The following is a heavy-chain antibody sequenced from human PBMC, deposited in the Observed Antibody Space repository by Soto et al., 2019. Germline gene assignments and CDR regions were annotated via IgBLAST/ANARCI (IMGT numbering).Heavy chain of an antibody. CDR1: GFTFSSYG. CDR2: ISYDGSNK. Sequence: PGGSLRLSCAASGFTFSSYGMHWVRQAPGKGLEWVAVISYDGSNKYYADSVKGRFTISRDNSKNSLYLQMNSLRTEDTALYYCARQNSGYCSGGSCYWAYWGQGTLVTVSS. J-gene: IGHJ4*02. D-gene: IGHD2-15*01. V-gene: IGHV3-30*03. CDR3: ARQNSGYCSGGSCYWAY.